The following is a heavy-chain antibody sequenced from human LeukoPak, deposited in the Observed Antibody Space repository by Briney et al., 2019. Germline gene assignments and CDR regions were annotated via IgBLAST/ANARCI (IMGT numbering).Heavy chain of an antibody. D-gene: IGHD3-16*01. J-gene: IGHJ4*02. CDR2: IYYSGST. CDR1: GGSISSYY. Sequence: KPSETLSLTXTVSGGSISSYYWSWIGQPPGKGLEWIGYIYYSGSTNYNPSLKCRVTISVDTSKNQFSLKLSSVTAADTAVYYCAGARFARFDYWGQGTLVTVSS. CDR3: AGARFARFDY. V-gene: IGHV4-59*12.